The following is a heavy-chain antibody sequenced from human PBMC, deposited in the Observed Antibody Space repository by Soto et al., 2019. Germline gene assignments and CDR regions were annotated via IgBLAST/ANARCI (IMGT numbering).Heavy chain of an antibody. J-gene: IGHJ4*02. CDR1: SGSISSYY. Sequence: LSLTGTVSSGSISSYYWSWIRQPPGKGLEWIGYIYYSGSTNYNPSLKSRVTISVDTSKNQFSLKLSSVTAADTAVYYCAKKDDDGEIFGYWGQGTLVTVSS. CDR2: IYYSGST. D-gene: IGHD4-17*01. CDR3: AKKDDDGEIFGY. V-gene: IGHV4-59*01.